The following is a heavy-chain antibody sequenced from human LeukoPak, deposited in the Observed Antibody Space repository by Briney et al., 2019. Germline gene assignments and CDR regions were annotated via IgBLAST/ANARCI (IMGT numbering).Heavy chain of an antibody. CDR1: GFTFSTYG. CDR2: VWYDGSSK. CDR3: ARDGIVGKKGAFDI. J-gene: IGHJ3*02. D-gene: IGHD1-26*01. V-gene: IGHV3-33*01. Sequence: GGSLRLSCAASGFTFSTYGMHWVRQAPGKGLEGVALVWYDGSSKYYVDSVKGRFTITRDNSKSTLYLQMNNLRAEDTAVYYCARDGIVGKKGAFDIWGQGTMVTVSS.